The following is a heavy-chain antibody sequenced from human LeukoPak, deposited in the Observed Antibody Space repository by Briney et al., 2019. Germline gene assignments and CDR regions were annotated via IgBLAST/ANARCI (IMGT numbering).Heavy chain of an antibody. V-gene: IGHV3-21*01. CDR2: ISSSSSYI. CDR3: ARVAVADFDY. J-gene: IGHJ4*02. D-gene: IGHD6-19*01. Sequence: PGGSLRLSCAASGFTFSSYRMNWVRQAPGKGLEWVSSISSSSSYIYYADSVKGRFTISRDNAKNSLYLQMNSLRAEDTAVYYCARVAVADFDYWGQGTLVTVSS. CDR1: GFTFSSYR.